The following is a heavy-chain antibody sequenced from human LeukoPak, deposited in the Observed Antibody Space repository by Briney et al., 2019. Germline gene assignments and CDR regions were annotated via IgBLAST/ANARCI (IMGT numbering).Heavy chain of an antibody. J-gene: IGHJ4*02. CDR3: ARDGYSSSSFTPFDY. CDR2: IIPIFGTA. V-gene: IGHV1-69*13. Sequence: SVKVSCKASGYTFTGYYMHWVRQAPGQGLEWMGGIIPIFGTANYAQKFQGRVTITADESTSTAYMELSSLRSEDTVVYYCARDGYSSSSFTPFDYWGQGTLVTVSS. D-gene: IGHD6-6*01. CDR1: GYTFTGYY.